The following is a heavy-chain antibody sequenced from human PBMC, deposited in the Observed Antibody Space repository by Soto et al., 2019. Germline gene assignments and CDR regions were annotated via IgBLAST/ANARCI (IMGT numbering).Heavy chain of an antibody. J-gene: IGHJ4*02. CDR1: GGTFSSYS. D-gene: IGHD1-26*01. CDR3: ARDGGRHSGGIDY. Sequence: QVQLVQSGAEVQKPGSSVNVSCKASGGTFSSYSINWVRQAPGQGLEWMGEIIPIFGTANYPQKFQGRVTITADESTSTAYMELSSLRSEDTAVYYCARDGGRHSGGIDYWGQGTLVTVSS. V-gene: IGHV1-69*01. CDR2: IIPIFGTA.